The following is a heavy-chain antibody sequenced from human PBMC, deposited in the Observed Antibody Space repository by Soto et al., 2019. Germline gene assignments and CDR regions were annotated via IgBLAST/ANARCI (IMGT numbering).Heavy chain of an antibody. CDR3: ARGGGVGVAGSAAFDM. CDR1: GYPVTAYY. V-gene: IGHV1-2*02. Sequence: QLHLVQSGAVVKKPGASVTFSCSASGYPVTAYYMHWVRQAPGRGLEWMGGINPATGAAKYTQTFQGRVTMTRDTSTSTVFMELSGLTSEDPAVFYCARGGGVGVAGSAAFDMWGQGTLVTVSS. J-gene: IGHJ3*02. CDR2: INPATGAA. D-gene: IGHD3-3*01.